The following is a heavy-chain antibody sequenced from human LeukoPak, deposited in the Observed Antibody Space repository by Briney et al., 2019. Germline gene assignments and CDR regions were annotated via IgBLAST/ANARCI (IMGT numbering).Heavy chain of an antibody. CDR1: GGTFSSYA. CDR3: ATAMAPVGDSTSTMGYYYYYYMDV. D-gene: IGHD5-18*01. J-gene: IGHJ6*03. Sequence: SVKVSCKASGGTFSSYAISWVRQAPGQGLEWMGRIIPIVGIANYAQKFQGRVTITADKSTSTAYMELSSLRSEDTAVYYCATAMAPVGDSTSTMGYYYYYYMDVWGKGTTVTVSS. V-gene: IGHV1-69*04. CDR2: IIPIVGIA.